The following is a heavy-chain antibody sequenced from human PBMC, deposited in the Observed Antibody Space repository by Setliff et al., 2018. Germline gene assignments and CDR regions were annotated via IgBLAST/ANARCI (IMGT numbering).Heavy chain of an antibody. J-gene: IGHJ6*03. CDR2: IYYGGST. D-gene: IGHD4-17*01. V-gene: IGHV4-39*02. Sequence: SETLSLTCTVSGGSISTSNYQWAWIRQSPGKGLEWIGSIYYGGSTNYNPSLKSRVAMFVDTSDNQFSLKLSSVTAADTAVYYCARETTMTYYFYYMDVWGKGTTVTVSS. CDR3: ARETTMTYYFYYMDV. CDR1: GGSISTSNYQ.